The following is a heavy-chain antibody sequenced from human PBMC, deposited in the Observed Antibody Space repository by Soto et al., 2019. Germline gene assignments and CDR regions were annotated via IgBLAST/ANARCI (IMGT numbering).Heavy chain of an antibody. D-gene: IGHD2-2*01. J-gene: IGHJ3*02. V-gene: IGHV4-59*01. CDR3: AREMPRPLADAFDI. CDR2: IYYSGST. Sequence: SETLSLTCTVSGGSISSYYWSWIRQPPGKGLEWIGYIYYSGSTNYNPSLKSRVTISVDTSKNQFSLKLSSVTAADTAVYYCAREMPRPLADAFDIWGQGTMVTVSS. CDR1: GGSISSYY.